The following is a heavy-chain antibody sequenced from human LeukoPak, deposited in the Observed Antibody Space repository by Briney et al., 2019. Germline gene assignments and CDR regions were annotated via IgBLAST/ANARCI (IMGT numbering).Heavy chain of an antibody. Sequence: GGSLRLSCAASGFTFSSYAMHWVRQAPGKGLEWVAVISYDGSNKYYADSVKGRFTISRDNSKNTLYLQMNSLRAEDTAVYYCARRSSGWYRIDYWGQGTLVTVSS. CDR3: ARRSSGWYRIDY. CDR1: GFTFSSYA. D-gene: IGHD6-19*01. V-gene: IGHV3-30*04. CDR2: ISYDGSNK. J-gene: IGHJ4*02.